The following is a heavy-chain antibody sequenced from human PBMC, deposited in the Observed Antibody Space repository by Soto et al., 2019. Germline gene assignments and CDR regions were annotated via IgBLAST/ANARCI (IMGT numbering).Heavy chain of an antibody. CDR1: GGSISSSSYY. D-gene: IGHD5-12*01. J-gene: IGHJ6*03. Sequence: LTCTVSGGSISSSSYYWGWIRQPPGKGLEWIGSIYYSGSTYYNPSLKSRVTISVDTSKNQFSLKLSSVTAADTAVYYCARHRGYDKTYYYYYYMDVWGKGTTVTVSS. V-gene: IGHV4-39*01. CDR3: ARHRGYDKTYYYYYYMDV. CDR2: IYYSGST.